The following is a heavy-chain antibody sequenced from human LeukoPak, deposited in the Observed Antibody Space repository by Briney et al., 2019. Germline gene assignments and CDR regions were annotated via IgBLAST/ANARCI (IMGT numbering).Heavy chain of an antibody. J-gene: IGHJ4*01. Sequence: ASVKVSCKTSGYTFSNYGISWVRQAPGQGLEWMGWITAYNGNRLYAQRFQGRITLTTDTSTSTSYMELRSLEYDDTAIFYCARDNDKVVDHWGQGTLVTVSS. CDR1: GYTFSNYG. CDR2: ITAYNGNR. V-gene: IGHV1-18*01. D-gene: IGHD1-1*01. CDR3: ARDNDKVVDH.